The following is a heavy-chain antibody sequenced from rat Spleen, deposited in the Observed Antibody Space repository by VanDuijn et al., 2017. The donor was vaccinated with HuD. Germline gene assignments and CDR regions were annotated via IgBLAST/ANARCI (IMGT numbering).Heavy chain of an antibody. Sequence: EVQLVESGGGLVQPGGSLKLSCGASGFIFSDYYMAWVRQAPTKGLEWVASMSHDGGGTYYGDSVKGRFTISRDNANSTLYLQMDSLRSEDTATYYCARPSYGYPFAYWGQGVMVTVSS. V-gene: IGHV5-20*01. CDR3: ARPSYGYPFAY. D-gene: IGHD1-7*01. CDR1: GFIFSDYY. CDR2: MSHDGGGT. J-gene: IGHJ2*01.